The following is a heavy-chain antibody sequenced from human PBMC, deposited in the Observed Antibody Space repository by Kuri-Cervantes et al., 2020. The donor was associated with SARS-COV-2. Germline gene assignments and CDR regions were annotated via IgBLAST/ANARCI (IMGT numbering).Heavy chain of an antibody. V-gene: IGHV3-30*18. CDR2: ISYDGSNK. CDR3: AKGPSESFGY. J-gene: IGHJ4*02. D-gene: IGHD3-10*01. CDR1: GFTFSSYW. Sequence: GESLKISCVASGFTFSSYWMHWVRQALGKGLEWVAFISYDGSNKYYADSVKGRFTISRDNSKNTLYLQMNSLRAEDTAVYYCAKGPSESFGYWGQGTLVTVSS.